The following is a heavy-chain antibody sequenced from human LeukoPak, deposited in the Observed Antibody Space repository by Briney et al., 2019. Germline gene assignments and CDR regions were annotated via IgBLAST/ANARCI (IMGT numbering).Heavy chain of an antibody. CDR1: GGSISSGGYS. Sequence: PSQTLSLTCAVSGGSISSGGYSWSWIRQPPGKGLEWIGYIYHSGSTYYNPSLKSRVTISVDRSKNQFSLKLSSVTAADTAVYYCARASGIAVAGLWGQGTLVTVSS. J-gene: IGHJ4*02. V-gene: IGHV4-30-2*01. CDR3: ARASGIAVAGL. D-gene: IGHD6-19*01. CDR2: IYHSGST.